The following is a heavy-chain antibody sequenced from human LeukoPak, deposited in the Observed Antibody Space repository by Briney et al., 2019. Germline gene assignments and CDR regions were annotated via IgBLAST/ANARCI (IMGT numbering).Heavy chain of an antibody. J-gene: IGHJ6*02. CDR1: GFTFSSYW. D-gene: IGHD3-22*01. CDR3: SRSHYYDSSGSFSYYYGLDV. Sequence: GGSLRLSCAASGFTFSSYWMNWVRQAPGKGLEWVANIKQDGSEKYYVDSVKGRFTISRDNAKNSLYLQMYSLRAEDTAVYYCSRSHYYDSSGSFSYYYGLDVWGQGTTVTVSS. V-gene: IGHV3-7*05. CDR2: IKQDGSEK.